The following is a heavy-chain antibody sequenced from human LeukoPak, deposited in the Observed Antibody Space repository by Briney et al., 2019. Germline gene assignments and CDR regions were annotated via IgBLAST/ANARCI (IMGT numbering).Heavy chain of an antibody. CDR3: ARVGYTGTWYSSPPFDY. J-gene: IGHJ4*02. CDR1: GGSISSSNW. V-gene: IGHV3-66*01. Sequence: GTLSLTCAASGGSISSSNWWSWVRQAPGKGLEWVSIIYSGGSTYYADSVKGRFTISRDNSKNTLFLQMNSLRAEDTAVYYCARVGYTGTWYSSPPFDYWGQGTLVTVSS. D-gene: IGHD6-13*01. CDR2: IYSGGST.